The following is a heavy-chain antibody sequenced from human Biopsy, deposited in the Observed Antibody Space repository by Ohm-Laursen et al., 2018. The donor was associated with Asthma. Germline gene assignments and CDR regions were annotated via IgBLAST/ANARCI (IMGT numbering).Heavy chain of an antibody. CDR1: GASITTSPSY. Sequence: SQTLSLTCTVSGASITTSPSYRSWLRLLPGKGLEWIGCIYYSGETFFNPSLKNPLFMSLDSSKNQFSLKMTSVTVADTAVYFCARNLPGYTYGPFEDWGQGTLVTVSS. D-gene: IGHD5-18*01. V-gene: IGHV4-31*01. CDR2: IYYSGET. CDR3: ARNLPGYTYGPFED. J-gene: IGHJ4*02.